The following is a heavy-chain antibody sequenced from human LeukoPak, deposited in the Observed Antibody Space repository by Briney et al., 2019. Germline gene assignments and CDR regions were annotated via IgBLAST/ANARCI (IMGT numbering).Heavy chain of an antibody. CDR1: GSTFSSYA. D-gene: IGHD2-15*01. CDR3: ARGRIPAEEFYFDY. J-gene: IGHJ4*02. V-gene: IGHV1-69*13. CDR2: IIPIIDTV. Sequence: GASVKVSCKASGSTFSSYAFSWVRQAPGQGLEWMGGIIPIIDTVNYAQKFQGRVTITADESTSTAYMELSSLRFEDTAVYYCARGRIPAEEFYFDYWGQGTLVTVSS.